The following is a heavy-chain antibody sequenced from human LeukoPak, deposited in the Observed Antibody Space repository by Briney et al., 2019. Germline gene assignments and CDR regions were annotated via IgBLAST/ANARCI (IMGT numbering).Heavy chain of an antibody. CDR1: GGSISSSSYY. J-gene: IGHJ5*02. D-gene: IGHD4-11*01. V-gene: IGHV4-39*01. CDR2: IYYSGST. Sequence: SETLSLTCTVSGGSISSSSYYWGWIRQPPGKGLEWIGSIYYSGSTYYNPSLKSRVTISVDTSKNQFSLKLSSVTAADTAVYYFAEHFRWDYSNNWFDPWGQGTLVTVSS. CDR3: AEHFRWDYSNNWFDP.